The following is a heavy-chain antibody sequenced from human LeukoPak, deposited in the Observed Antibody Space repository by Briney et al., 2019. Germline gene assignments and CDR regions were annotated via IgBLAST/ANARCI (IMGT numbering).Heavy chain of an antibody. D-gene: IGHD6-19*01. CDR2: ISSSSSYI. J-gene: IGHJ4*02. CDR1: GFTFSSYS. V-gene: IGHV3-21*01. CDR3: ARDRLHVAGQLDY. Sequence: GGSLGLSCAASGFTFSSYSMNWVRQAPGKGLEWVSSISSSSSYIYYADSVKGRFTISRDNAKNSLYLQMNSLRAEDTAVYYCARDRLHVAGQLDYWGQGTLVTVSS.